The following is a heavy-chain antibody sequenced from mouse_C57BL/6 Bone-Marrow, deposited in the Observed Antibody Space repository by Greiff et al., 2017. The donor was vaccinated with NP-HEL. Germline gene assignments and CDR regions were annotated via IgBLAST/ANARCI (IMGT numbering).Heavy chain of an antibody. J-gene: IGHJ4*01. Sequence: VQLKESGPELVKPGASVKIPCKASGYTFTDYNMDWVKQSHGKSLEWIGDINPNNGGTIYNQKFKGKATLTVDKSSSTAYMELRSLTSEDTAVYYCARSPQYYGSSYNAMDYWGQGTSVTVSS. D-gene: IGHD1-1*01. CDR2: INPNNGGT. CDR3: ARSPQYYGSSYNAMDY. V-gene: IGHV1-18*01. CDR1: GYTFTDYN.